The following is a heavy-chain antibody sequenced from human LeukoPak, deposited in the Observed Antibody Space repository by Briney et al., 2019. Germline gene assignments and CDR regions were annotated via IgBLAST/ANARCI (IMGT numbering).Heavy chain of an antibody. CDR3: ATVGYGYNYFDY. CDR1: GYTLTELS. D-gene: IGHD5-18*01. CDR2: FDPEDGET. Sequence: GASVKVSCKVSGYTLTELSMHWVRQAPGKGLEWMGGFDPEDGETIYAQKFQGRVTMTEDTSTDTAYMEQSSLRSEDTAVYYCATVGYGYNYFDYWGQGTLVTVSS. J-gene: IGHJ4*02. V-gene: IGHV1-24*01.